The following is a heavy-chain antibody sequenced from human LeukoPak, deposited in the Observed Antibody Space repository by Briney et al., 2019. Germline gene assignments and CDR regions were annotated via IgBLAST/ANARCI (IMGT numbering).Heavy chain of an antibody. CDR2: IKSKTDGGTT. CDR3: TTAPPYYYDSSGPNYFDY. D-gene: IGHD3-22*01. CDR1: GFTFSSYA. Sequence: GGSLRLSCAASGFTFSSYAMSWVRQAPGKGLEWVGRIKSKTDGGTTDYAAPVKGRFTISRDDSKNTLYLQMNSLKTEDTAVYYCTTAPPYYYDSSGPNYFDYWGQGTLVTVSS. J-gene: IGHJ4*02. V-gene: IGHV3-15*01.